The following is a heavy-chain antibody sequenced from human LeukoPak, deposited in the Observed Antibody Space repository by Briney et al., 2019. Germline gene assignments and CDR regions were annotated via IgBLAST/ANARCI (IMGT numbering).Heavy chain of an antibody. CDR2: IYYSGST. J-gene: IGHJ6*02. Sequence: SETLSLTCTVSGGSISSSSYYWGWIRQPPGKGLEWIGCIYYSGSTYYNPSLNSRVTISVDTSKNQFSLKLSSVTAADTAVYYCARIPGYSSNWGYYYYYGMDVWGQGTTVTVSS. CDR3: ARIPGYSSNWGYYYYYGMDV. V-gene: IGHV4-39*01. D-gene: IGHD6-13*01. CDR1: GGSISSSSYY.